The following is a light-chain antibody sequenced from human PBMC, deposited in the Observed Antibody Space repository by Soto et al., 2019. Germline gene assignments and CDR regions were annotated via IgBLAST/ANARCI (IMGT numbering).Light chain of an antibody. CDR3: QLSYSTP. CDR2: AAS. V-gene: IGKV1-39*01. CDR1: QSISSY. Sequence: DIQMTQSPSSLSASVGDRVTITCRASQSISSYLNWYQQKPGKAPKLLIYAASSLQSGVPSRFSGSGSGTDFTLTISSLQPEDFATYYCQLSYSTPLGGGTKVEIK. J-gene: IGKJ4*01.